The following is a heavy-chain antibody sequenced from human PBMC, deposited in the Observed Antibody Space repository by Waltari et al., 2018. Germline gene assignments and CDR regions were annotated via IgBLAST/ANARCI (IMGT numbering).Heavy chain of an antibody. Sequence: EVQLVESGGGLVQPGGSLRLSCAASGFTFSSSWMDWVRQAPGRGLEWVAKIKEDGSGKYYVDSVKGRFIISRDNAKNSLYLQMTSLRVEDTAVYYCSRRLDAWGQGTTVTVSS. J-gene: IGHJ6*02. V-gene: IGHV3-7*01. CDR2: IKEDGSGK. CDR3: SRRLDA. CDR1: GFTFSSSW.